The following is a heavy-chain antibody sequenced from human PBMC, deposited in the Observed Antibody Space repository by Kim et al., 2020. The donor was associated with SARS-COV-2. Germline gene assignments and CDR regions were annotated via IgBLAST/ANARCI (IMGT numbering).Heavy chain of an antibody. Sequence: ASVKVSCKASGYTFTSYAMHWVRQAPGQRLEWMGWINAGNGNTKYSQKFQGRVTITRDTSASTAYMELSSLRSEDTAVYYCARDGGVFGQQLVIGYWGQGTLVTVSS. CDR3: ARDGGVFGQQLVIGY. CDR1: GYTFTSYA. CDR2: INAGNGNT. J-gene: IGHJ4*02. D-gene: IGHD6-13*01. V-gene: IGHV1-3*01.